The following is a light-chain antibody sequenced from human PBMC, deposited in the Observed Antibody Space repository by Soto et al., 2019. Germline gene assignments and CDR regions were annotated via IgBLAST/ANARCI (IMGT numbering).Light chain of an antibody. J-gene: IGLJ1*01. CDR2: DVS. CDR1: SSDVGGYNY. Sequence: QSALTQPASVSGSPGQSITISCTGTSSDVGGYNYVSWYQQHPGKAPKLMIYDVSNRPSGVSNRFSGSKSGNTASLTISGLQAEDEADYYGSSYTSSSTLVFGTGTKVNVL. V-gene: IGLV2-14*01. CDR3: SSYTSSSTLV.